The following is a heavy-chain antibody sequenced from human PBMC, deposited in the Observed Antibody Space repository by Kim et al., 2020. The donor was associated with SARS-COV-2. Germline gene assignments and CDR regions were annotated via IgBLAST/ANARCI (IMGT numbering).Heavy chain of an antibody. J-gene: IGHJ3*02. Sequence: GGSLRLSCAASGFTFSSYAMSWVRQAPGKGLEWVSAISGSGGRTYYADSVKGRFTFSRDNSKNTLSLQMNSLRAEDTAVYYCAKVTGVVRGVIIDAFDIWGQRTMGTVSS. CDR1: GFTFSSYA. V-gene: IGHV3-23*01. CDR3: AKVTGVVRGVIIDAFDI. D-gene: IGHD3-10*01. CDR2: ISGSGGRT.